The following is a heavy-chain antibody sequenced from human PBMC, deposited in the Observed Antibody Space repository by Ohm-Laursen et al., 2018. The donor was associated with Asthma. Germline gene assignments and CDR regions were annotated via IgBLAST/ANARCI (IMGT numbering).Heavy chain of an antibody. CDR2: ISGSGGST. CDR1: GYTFRRYS. CDR3: AKDGPDCSGGSCYYGRFDY. Sequence: SLRLSCAASGYTFRRYSIHWVRQAPGKGLEWVSAISGSGGSTYYADSVKGRFTISRDNPKNTLYLQMNSLRAEDTAVYYCAKDGPDCSGGSCYYGRFDYWGQGTLVTVSS. D-gene: IGHD2-15*01. V-gene: IGHV3-23*01. J-gene: IGHJ4*02.